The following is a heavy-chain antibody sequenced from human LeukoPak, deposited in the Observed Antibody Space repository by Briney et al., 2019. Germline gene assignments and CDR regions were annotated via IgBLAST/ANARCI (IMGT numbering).Heavy chain of an antibody. V-gene: IGHV3-74*01. CDR3: ARANWGWVGYFDY. CDR1: GFTFSSYW. CDR2: VNSDGSST. J-gene: IGHJ4*02. Sequence: GGSLRLSCAASGFTFSSYWVHWVRQAPGKGLVWVSRVNSDGSSTSYADSVKGRFTISRDNAKNTLYLQMNSLRAEDTAVYYCARANWGWVGYFDYWGQGTLVTVSS. D-gene: IGHD7-27*01.